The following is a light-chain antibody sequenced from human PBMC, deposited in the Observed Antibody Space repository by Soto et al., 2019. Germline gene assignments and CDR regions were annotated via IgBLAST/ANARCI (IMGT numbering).Light chain of an antibody. CDR1: SGHSSYA. V-gene: IGLV4-69*01. Sequence: QSVLTQSPSASASLGASVKLTCTLSSGHSSYAIAWHQQQPEKGPRYLMKLNSDGSHSKGDGIPDRFSGSSSGAERYLTISSLQSEDEADYYCHTWATGTVYVFGTGTKLTVL. J-gene: IGLJ1*01. CDR2: LNSDGSH. CDR3: HTWATGTVYV.